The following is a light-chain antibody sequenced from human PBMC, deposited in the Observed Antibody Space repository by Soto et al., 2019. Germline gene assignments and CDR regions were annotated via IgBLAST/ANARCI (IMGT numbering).Light chain of an antibody. CDR3: QQYYSYPPLT. CDR1: QCISSY. V-gene: IGKV1-9*01. CDR2: AAS. J-gene: IGKJ4*01. Sequence: DIQLTQSPSFLSASLGDRVTITCRASQCISSYLAWYQQKPGKAAKLLXYAASTLQSGVPSRFSGSGSGTDFTLTISCLQSEDFATYYCQQYYSYPPLTFGGGTKVDIK.